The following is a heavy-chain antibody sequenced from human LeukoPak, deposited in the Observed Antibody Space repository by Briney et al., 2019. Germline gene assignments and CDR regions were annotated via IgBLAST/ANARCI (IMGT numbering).Heavy chain of an antibody. J-gene: IGHJ6*03. CDR3: ARLKFYDSTGYSPGHYVDV. Sequence: KPSETLSLTCTVSGGPIYSYYWSWIRQTAGKGLEWIGRLYPGVSTNYNPSLKSRVTMSVDTSKNQFALKLSAVTAADTAVYYCARLKFYDSTGYSPGHYVDVWGKGTTVTVSS. CDR2: LYPGVST. D-gene: IGHD3-22*01. V-gene: IGHV4-4*07. CDR1: GGPIYSYY.